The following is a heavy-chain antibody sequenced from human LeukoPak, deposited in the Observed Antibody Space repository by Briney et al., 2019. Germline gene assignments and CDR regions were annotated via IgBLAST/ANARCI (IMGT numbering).Heavy chain of an antibody. CDR3: ARDHGDYVFDY. V-gene: IGHV3-21*01. J-gene: IGHJ4*02. CDR1: GFTLSSYS. D-gene: IGHD4-17*01. CDR2: ISSSSSYI. Sequence: KTGGSLRLSCAASGFTLSSYSMNWVRQAPEKGLEWVSSISSSSSYIYYADSVKGRFTISRDNAKNSLYLQMNSLRAEDTAVYYCARDHGDYVFDYWGQGTLVTVSS.